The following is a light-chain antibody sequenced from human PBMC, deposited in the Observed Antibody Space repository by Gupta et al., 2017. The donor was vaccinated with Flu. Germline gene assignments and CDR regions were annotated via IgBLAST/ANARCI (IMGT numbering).Light chain of an antibody. CDR3: QEWDSSTVV. Sequence: SPGRTATITCSGTKLGEKFVCWYQQKPGQSPVVCMFQDRKRPSGIPERVSGSNSANTVTMTSSGTMAMEDSDYYCQEWDSSTVVFGGGTKLTVL. J-gene: IGLJ2*01. CDR1: KLGEKF. V-gene: IGLV3-1*01. CDR2: QDR.